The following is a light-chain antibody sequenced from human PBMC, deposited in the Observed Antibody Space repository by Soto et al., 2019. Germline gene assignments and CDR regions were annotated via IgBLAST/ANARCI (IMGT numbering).Light chain of an antibody. J-gene: IGLJ1*01. Sequence: QSALTQPAYVPGSHGQAIAISCTGTSNEVGSYNYVSWYQQHPGKAPKLMIYDVTNRPSGVSDRFSGSKSGNTASLTISGLQAQDEADYYCKSYTTSNTYVFGSGTKVTVL. V-gene: IGLV2-14*01. CDR3: KSYTTSNTYV. CDR2: DVT. CDR1: SNEVGSYNY.